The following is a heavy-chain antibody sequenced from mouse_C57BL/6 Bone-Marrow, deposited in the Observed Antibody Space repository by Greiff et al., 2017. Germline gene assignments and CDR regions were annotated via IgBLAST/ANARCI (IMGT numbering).Heavy chain of an antibody. CDR1: GFTFSDYY. D-gene: IGHD1-1*01. CDR3: ARDSYYYGSSWYFDV. CDR2: INYDGSST. J-gene: IGHJ1*03. V-gene: IGHV5-16*01. Sequence: EVMLVESEGGLVQPGSSMKLSCTASGFTFSDYYMAWVRQVPEKGLEWVANINYDGSSTYYLDSLKSRFIISRDNAKNILYLQMSSLKSEDTATYYCARDSYYYGSSWYFDVWGTGTTVTVSS.